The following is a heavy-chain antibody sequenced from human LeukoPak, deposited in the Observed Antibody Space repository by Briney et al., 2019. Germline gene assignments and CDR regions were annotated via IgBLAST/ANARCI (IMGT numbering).Heavy chain of an antibody. D-gene: IGHD3-10*01. V-gene: IGHV3-53*01. CDR3: AKELYYGSGSSVDY. CDR2: IYSGGST. CDR1: GFTVSSNY. J-gene: IGHJ4*02. Sequence: GGSLRLSCAASGFTVSSNYMSWVRQAPGKGLEWVSVIYSGGSTYYADSVKGRFTISRDNSKNTLYLQMNSLRAEDTAVYYCAKELYYGSGSSVDYWGQGTLVTVSS.